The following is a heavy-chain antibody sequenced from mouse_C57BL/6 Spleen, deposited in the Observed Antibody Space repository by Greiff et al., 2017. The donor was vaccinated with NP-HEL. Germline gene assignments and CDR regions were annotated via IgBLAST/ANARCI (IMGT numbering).Heavy chain of an antibody. Sequence: QVQLQQSGAELVKPGASVKLSCKASGYTFTSYWMHWVKQRPGQGLEWIGMIHPNSGSTNYNEKFKSKATLTVDKSSSTAYMQLSSLTSEDSAVYYCAGYSNWDAMDYWGQGTSVTVSS. J-gene: IGHJ4*01. CDR2: IHPNSGST. V-gene: IGHV1-64*01. CDR1: GYTFTSYW. CDR3: AGYSNWDAMDY. D-gene: IGHD2-5*01.